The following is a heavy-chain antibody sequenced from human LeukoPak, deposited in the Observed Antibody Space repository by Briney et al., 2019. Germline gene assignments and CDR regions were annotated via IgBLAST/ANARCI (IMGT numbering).Heavy chain of an antibody. V-gene: IGHV3-30-3*01. Sequence: GGSLRLSCVVSGFTFSHYSMHWVRQAPGKGLEWVALILHDGSNKYYADSVKGRFTISRDDSKNTLYLQMNSLRPEDTAMYYCARDGLTGTTDGTLDDWGQGTLVTVSS. D-gene: IGHD1-20*01. CDR2: ILHDGSNK. CDR3: ARDGLTGTTDGTLDD. J-gene: IGHJ4*02. CDR1: GFTFSHYS.